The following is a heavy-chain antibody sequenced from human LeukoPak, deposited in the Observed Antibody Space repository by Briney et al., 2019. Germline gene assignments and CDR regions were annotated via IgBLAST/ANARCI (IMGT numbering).Heavy chain of an antibody. CDR1: RGSISSYY. D-gene: IGHD3-22*01. CDR3: ARVRVSSGSHPWYFDY. CDR2: IYYSGST. V-gene: IGHV4-59*01. Sequence: SETLSFTCTVSRGSISSYYWSWIRQPPGQGLEWIGYIYYSGSTDYNPSVKSRVNISVDTSKNQFSLKLSSVTAADTAVYYCARVRVSSGSHPWYFDYWGQGTLVTVSS. J-gene: IGHJ4*02.